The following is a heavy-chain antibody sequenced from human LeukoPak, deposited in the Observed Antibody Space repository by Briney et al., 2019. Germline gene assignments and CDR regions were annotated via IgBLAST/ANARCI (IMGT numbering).Heavy chain of an antibody. CDR2: IKSKTDGGTT. Sequence: GGSLRLSCAASGFIFSNAWMSWVRQAPGKGLEWVGRIKSKTDGGTTDYTAPVKGRFTISRDDSKNTLYLQMNSLKTVDTAVYYCTKGSXDYYGSASYLANGMDVWGQGTTVTVSS. J-gene: IGHJ6*02. CDR1: GFIFSNAW. D-gene: IGHD3-10*01. V-gene: IGHV3-15*01. CDR3: TKGSXDYYGSASYLANGMDV.